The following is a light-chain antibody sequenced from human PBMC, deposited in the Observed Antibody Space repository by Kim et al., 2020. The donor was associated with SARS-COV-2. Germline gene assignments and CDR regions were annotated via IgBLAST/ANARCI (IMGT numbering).Light chain of an antibody. Sequence: QSALTQPASVSGSPGQSITISCTGTSSDVGGYNYVSWYQQHPGKAPKLMIYDVSNRPSGVSNRFSGSKSGNTASLTISGLQAEDEADYYCSSYTSSSTNVFELGPRSPS. J-gene: IGLJ1*01. CDR3: SSYTSSSTNV. CDR2: DVS. V-gene: IGLV2-14*03. CDR1: SSDVGGYNY.